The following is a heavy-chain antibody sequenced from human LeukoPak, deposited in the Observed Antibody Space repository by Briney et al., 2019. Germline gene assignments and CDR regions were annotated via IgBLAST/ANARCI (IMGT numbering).Heavy chain of an antibody. CDR1: GGSISSSSYY. V-gene: IGHV4-39*01. D-gene: IGHD5-24*01. Sequence: SETLSLTCTVSGGSISSSSYYWGWIRQPPGKGLEWIGSIYYSGSTYYNPSLKSRVTISVDTSKNQFSLKLSSVTAADTAVYYCARRGDGYNFGLDYWGQGTLVTVSS. CDR2: IYYSGST. J-gene: IGHJ4*02. CDR3: ARRGDGYNFGLDY.